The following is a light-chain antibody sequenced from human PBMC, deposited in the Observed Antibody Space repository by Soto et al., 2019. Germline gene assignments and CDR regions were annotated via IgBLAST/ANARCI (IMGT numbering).Light chain of an antibody. CDR1: EDINSG. V-gene: IGKV1-12*01. Sequence: IQMTQSPSSVSASVGDRVTTSCRASEDINSGLAWYQQKPGNAPKLLIYAAFILQSGVPSRFSGYGSGTDLTLAISSLQPGDFATYYSQQADSFPITFGQGTRLEIK. CDR2: AAF. J-gene: IGKJ5*01. CDR3: QQADSFPIT.